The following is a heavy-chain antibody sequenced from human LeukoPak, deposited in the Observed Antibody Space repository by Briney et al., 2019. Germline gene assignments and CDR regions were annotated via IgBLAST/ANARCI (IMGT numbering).Heavy chain of an antibody. CDR1: GFTFSSYA. Sequence: GGSLRLSCAASGFTFSSYATSWVRQAPGKGLEWVSAISGSGGSTYYADSVKGRFTISRDNSKNTLYLQMNSLRAEDTDVYYCAKVGSGAIRTFDYWGQGTLVTVSS. CDR3: AKVGSGAIRTFDY. CDR2: ISGSGGST. D-gene: IGHD1-26*01. J-gene: IGHJ4*02. V-gene: IGHV3-23*01.